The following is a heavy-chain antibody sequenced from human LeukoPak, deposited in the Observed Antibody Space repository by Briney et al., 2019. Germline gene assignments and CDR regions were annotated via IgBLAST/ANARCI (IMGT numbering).Heavy chain of an antibody. J-gene: IGHJ4*02. V-gene: IGHV4-39*06. CDR3: ARSSHDVVLGYFFDY. Sequence: SETLSLTCTVSGGSISSSGYYWGWVRQPPGKGLEWIASMFYGGNPDYNPSLKSRVSIPVDTSKNKFALKLSSVTAADTAVYYCARSSHDVVLGYFFDYWGQGILVTVSS. D-gene: IGHD2-21*01. CDR1: GGSISSSGYY. CDR2: MFYGGNP.